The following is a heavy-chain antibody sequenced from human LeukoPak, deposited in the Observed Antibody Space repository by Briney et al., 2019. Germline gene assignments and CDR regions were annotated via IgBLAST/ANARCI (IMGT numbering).Heavy chain of an antibody. V-gene: IGHV1-2*02. CDR1: GYTFTGYY. J-gene: IGHJ4*02. CDR2: INPNSGGT. CDR3: ARVATIRLPHLDY. Sequence: ASVKVSCKASGYTFTGYYMHWVRQAPGQGLEWMGWINPNSGGTNYAQKFQGRVTMTRDTSISTAYMELSRLRSDDTAVYYCARVATIRLPHLDYWGQGTLVTVSS. D-gene: IGHD5-24*01.